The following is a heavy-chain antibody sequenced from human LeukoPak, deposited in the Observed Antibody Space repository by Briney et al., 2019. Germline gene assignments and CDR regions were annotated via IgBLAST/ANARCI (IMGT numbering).Heavy chain of an antibody. V-gene: IGHV3-66*01. J-gene: IGHJ4*02. CDR1: GFTVSSNY. Sequence: GGSLRLSCAASGFTVSSNYMSWVRQAPGKGLEWVSVIYSGGSTYYADSVKGRFTISRDNSKNTLYLQMNSLRAEDTAVYYCARGYCSGGSCYHFDYWGQGTLVTVSS. D-gene: IGHD2-15*01. CDR3: ARGYCSGGSCYHFDY. CDR2: IYSGGST.